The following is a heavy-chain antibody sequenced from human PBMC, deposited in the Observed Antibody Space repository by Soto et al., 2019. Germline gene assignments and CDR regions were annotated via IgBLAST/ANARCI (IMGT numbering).Heavy chain of an antibody. V-gene: IGHV5-10-1*01. CDR3: ARQNYYDSSGYCQSP. CDR2: IDPSDSYT. J-gene: IGHJ5*02. D-gene: IGHD3-22*01. CDR1: GYSFTSYW. Sequence: GESLKISCKGSGYSFTSYWISWVRQMPGKGLEWMGRIDPSDSYTNYSPSFQGHVTISADKSISTAYLQWSSLKASDTAMYYCARQNYYDSSGYCQSPWGQGTLVPLST.